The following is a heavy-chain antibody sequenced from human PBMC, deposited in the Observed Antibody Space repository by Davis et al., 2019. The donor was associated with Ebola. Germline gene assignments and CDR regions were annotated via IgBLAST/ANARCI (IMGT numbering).Heavy chain of an antibody. J-gene: IGHJ5*02. CDR2: ISGSGGST. V-gene: IGHV3-23*01. CDR3: ARDSDGGHSRWFDP. CDR1: EFTFSGYA. D-gene: IGHD4-23*01. Sequence: GESLKISCAASEFTFSGYAMSWVRQAPGKGLEWVSAISGSGGSTYYAGSVKGRFTISRDNARNSLYLQMNSLRDEDTAVYYCARDSDGGHSRWFDPWGQGTLVTVSS.